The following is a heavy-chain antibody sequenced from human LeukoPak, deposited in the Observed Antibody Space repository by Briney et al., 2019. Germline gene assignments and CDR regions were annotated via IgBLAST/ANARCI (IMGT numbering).Heavy chain of an antibody. CDR3: ARVYRTYRPYYDSSGYYDA. Sequence: SQTLSLTCTVSGGSISSGGYYWSWIRQHPGKGLEWIGYIYYSGSTYYNPSLKSRVTISVDTSKNQFSLKLSSVTAADTAVYYCARVYRTYRPYYDSSGYYDAWGQGTLVTVSS. V-gene: IGHV4-31*03. J-gene: IGHJ5*02. CDR2: IYYSGST. CDR1: GGSISSGGYY. D-gene: IGHD3-22*01.